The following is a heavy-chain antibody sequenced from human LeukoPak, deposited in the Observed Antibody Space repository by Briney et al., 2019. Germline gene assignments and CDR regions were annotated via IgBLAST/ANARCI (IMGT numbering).Heavy chain of an antibody. CDR1: GGSISTYY. D-gene: IGHD4-17*01. Sequence: PSETLSLTCTVSGGSISTYYWNWIRQSPGKGLEWIGYMYYSGSTNYNPSLKSRVTISVDTSKNESSLKLSSVTAADTAVYYSARTPATTWTNHFDYWGQGTLVTVSS. J-gene: IGHJ4*02. CDR3: ARTPATTWTNHFDY. V-gene: IGHV4-59*01. CDR2: MYYSGST.